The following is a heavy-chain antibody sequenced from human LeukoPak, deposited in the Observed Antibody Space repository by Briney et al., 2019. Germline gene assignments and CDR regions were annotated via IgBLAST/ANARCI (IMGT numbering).Heavy chain of an antibody. D-gene: IGHD2-2*01. CDR2: IKQDGSEK. Sequence: GGSLRLSCAASGFTFSDYYMSWVRQAPGKGLEWVANIKQDGSEKYYVDSVKGRFTISRDNAKNSLYLQMNSLRAEDTAVYYCARVRGDIVVVPAALFYYYYGMDVWGQGTTVTVSS. CDR3: ARVRGDIVVVPAALFYYYYGMDV. J-gene: IGHJ6*02. V-gene: IGHV3-7*01. CDR1: GFTFSDYY.